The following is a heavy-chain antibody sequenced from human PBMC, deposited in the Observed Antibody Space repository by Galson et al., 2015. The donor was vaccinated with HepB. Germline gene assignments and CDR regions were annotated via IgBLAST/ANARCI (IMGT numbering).Heavy chain of an antibody. J-gene: IGHJ3*02. D-gene: IGHD1-26*01. V-gene: IGHV1-46*01. CDR2: INPSGGST. Sequence: SVKVSCKASGYTFTSYYMHWVRQAPGQGLEWMGIINPSGGSTSYAQKFQGRVTMTRDTSTSTVYMELSSLRSEDTAVYYCARDLIGVGATTNAFDIWSQGTMVTVSS. CDR1: GYTFTSYY. CDR3: ARDLIGVGATTNAFDI.